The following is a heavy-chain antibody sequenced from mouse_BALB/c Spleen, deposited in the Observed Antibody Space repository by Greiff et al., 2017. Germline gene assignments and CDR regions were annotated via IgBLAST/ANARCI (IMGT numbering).Heavy chain of an antibody. CDR1: GFAFSSYD. Sequence: EVMLVESGGGLVKPGGSLKLSCAASGFAFSSYDMSWVRQTPEKRLEWVAYISSGGGSTYYPDTVKGRFTISRDNAKNTLYLQMSSLKSEDTAMYYCARQGYVPFAYWGQGTLVTVSA. CDR3: ARQGYVPFAY. CDR2: ISSGGGST. D-gene: IGHD3-1*01. V-gene: IGHV5-12-1*01. J-gene: IGHJ3*01.